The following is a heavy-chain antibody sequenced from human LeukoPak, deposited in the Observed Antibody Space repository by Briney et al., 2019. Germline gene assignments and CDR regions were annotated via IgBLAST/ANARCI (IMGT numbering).Heavy chain of an antibody. CDR1: GFTFDDYA. V-gene: IGHV3-9*01. D-gene: IGHD3-16*01. CDR3: AKSPVGEGDSYFDY. CDR2: ISWNSGSI. J-gene: IGHJ4*02. Sequence: GGSLRLSCAASGFTFDDYAMHWVRQAPGKGLEWVSGISWNSGSIGYADSVKGRFTISRDNAKNSLYLQINSLRAEDTALYYCAKSPVGEGDSYFDYWGQGTLVTVSS.